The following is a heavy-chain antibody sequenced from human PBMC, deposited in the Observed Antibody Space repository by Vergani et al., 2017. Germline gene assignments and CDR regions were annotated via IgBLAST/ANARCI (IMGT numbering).Heavy chain of an antibody. D-gene: IGHD5-12*01. CDR3: AKTVATIAYYYYYGMDV. V-gene: IGHV3-30*18. CDR1: GFTFSSYG. J-gene: IGHJ6*02. CDR2: ISYDGSNK. Sequence: QVQLVESGGGVVQPGRSLRLSCAASGFTFSSYGMHWVRQAPGKGLEWVAAISYDGSNKYYADSVKGRFTISRDNSKNTLYLQMNSLRAEDTAVYYCAKTVATIAYYYYYGMDVWGQGP.